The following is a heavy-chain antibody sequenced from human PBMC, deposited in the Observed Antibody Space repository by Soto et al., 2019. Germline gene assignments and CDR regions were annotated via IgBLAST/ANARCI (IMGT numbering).Heavy chain of an antibody. CDR2: IIPIFGTA. Sequence: QVQLVQSGAEVKKPGSSVKVSCKASGGTFSSYAISWVRQAPGQGLEWMGGIIPIFGTANYAQKFQGRVTITADESTSTAYMELSSLRSEDTAVYYCARGKVSGIYPNLNYYYYYYGMDVWGQGTTVTVSS. J-gene: IGHJ6*02. D-gene: IGHD5-12*01. CDR3: ARGKVSGIYPNLNYYYYYYGMDV. V-gene: IGHV1-69*12. CDR1: GGTFSSYA.